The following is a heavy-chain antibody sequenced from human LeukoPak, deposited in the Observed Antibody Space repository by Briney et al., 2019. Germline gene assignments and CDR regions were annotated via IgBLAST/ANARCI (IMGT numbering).Heavy chain of an antibody. Sequence: SVKASCKASGGTFSSYAISWVRQAPGQGLEWMGGIIPIFGTANYAQKFQGRVTITTDESTSTAYMELSSLRSEDTAVYYCARDTPQIYGDSNHYFDYWGQGTLVTVSS. D-gene: IGHD4-17*01. CDR1: GGTFSSYA. CDR2: IIPIFGTA. CDR3: ARDTPQIYGDSNHYFDY. V-gene: IGHV1-69*05. J-gene: IGHJ4*02.